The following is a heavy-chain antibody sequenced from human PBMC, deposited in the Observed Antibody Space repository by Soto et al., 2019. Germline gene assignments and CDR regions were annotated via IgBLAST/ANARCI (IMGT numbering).Heavy chain of an antibody. V-gene: IGHV3-21*03. CDR2: ISSSSSYI. Sequence: EVQLVESGGGLVKPGGSLRLSCAASGFTFSSYSMNWVRQAPGKGLEWVSSISSSSSYIYYADSVKGRFTISRDNAKNTLYLQKNSLRDDDTNVYYCARAYSQDAFDIWGQGTMVTVSS. CDR1: GFTFSSYS. D-gene: IGHD3-16*01. J-gene: IGHJ3*02. CDR3: ARAYSQDAFDI.